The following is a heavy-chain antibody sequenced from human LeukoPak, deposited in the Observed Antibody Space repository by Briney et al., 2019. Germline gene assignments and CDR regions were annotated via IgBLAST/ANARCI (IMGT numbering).Heavy chain of an antibody. D-gene: IGHD3-22*01. CDR3: ARQHYYDSSGYFLDY. J-gene: IGHJ4*02. CDR2: IYPSDSDT. V-gene: IGHV5-51*01. Sequence: GEPLKISCKGSGYSFTSYWIGWVRQMPGKGLEWMGIIYPSDSDTTYSPSFQGQVTISADKSISTAYLQWSSLKASDTAIYYCARQHYYDSSGYFLDYWGQGTLVTVSS. CDR1: GYSFTSYW.